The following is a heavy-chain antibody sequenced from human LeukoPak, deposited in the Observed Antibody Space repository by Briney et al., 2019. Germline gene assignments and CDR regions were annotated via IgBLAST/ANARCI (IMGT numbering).Heavy chain of an antibody. Sequence: PGGSLRLSCAASGFTFSSYSMNWVRQAPGKGLEWVSSISSSSSYIYYADSVKGRFTISRDNAKNTLYLQMNSLRAEDTAVYYCARDAVYSSSSILYYYYYYMDVWGKGTTVTVSS. J-gene: IGHJ6*03. CDR3: ARDAVYSSSSILYYYYYYMDV. CDR1: GFTFSSYS. D-gene: IGHD6-6*01. CDR2: ISSSSSYI. V-gene: IGHV3-21*01.